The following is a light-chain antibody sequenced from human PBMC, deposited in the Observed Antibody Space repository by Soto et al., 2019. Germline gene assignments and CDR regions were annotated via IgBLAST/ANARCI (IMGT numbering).Light chain of an antibody. CDR1: QSLLHSDGNTY. Sequence: DIVLTQTPLSSPVTLGQPASISCRSSQSLLHSDGNTYLSWLHQRPGQPPRLLIYKISNLCSGVPDRFSGSAPGTDFTLEISRVEAEDVGVYYCMRATQYSPYTFGQGTKLQIK. J-gene: IGKJ2*01. V-gene: IGKV2-24*01. CDR2: KIS. CDR3: MRATQYSPYT.